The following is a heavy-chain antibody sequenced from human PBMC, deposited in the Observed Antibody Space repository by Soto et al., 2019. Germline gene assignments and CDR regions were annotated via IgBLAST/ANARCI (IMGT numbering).Heavy chain of an antibody. V-gene: IGHV3-23*01. D-gene: IGHD3-22*01. CDR2: ISGSGGST. CDR3: AKDRAYSSGYYSGLNWFDP. J-gene: IGHJ5*02. CDR1: GFTFSSYA. Sequence: GGSLRLSCAASGFTFSSYAMSGVRQAPGKGLEWVSAISGSGGSTYYADSVKGRFTISRDNSKNTLYLQMNSLRAEDTAVYYCAKDRAYSSGYYSGLNWFDPWGQGTLVTVSS.